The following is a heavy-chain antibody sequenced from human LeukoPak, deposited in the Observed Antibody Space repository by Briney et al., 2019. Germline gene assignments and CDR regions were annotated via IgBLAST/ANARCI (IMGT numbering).Heavy chain of an antibody. CDR3: ARGTDIDH. CDR1: GYSFTSHW. V-gene: IGHV5-51*01. CDR2: IYPGDSET. Sequence: GESLKISCKGSGYSFTSHWIVWVRQMPGKGLEWMGIIYPGDSETRYSPSFQGQVTISADKSIYTAYLQWSSLKASDTGMYYCARGTDIDHWGQGTLVTVSS. J-gene: IGHJ4*02.